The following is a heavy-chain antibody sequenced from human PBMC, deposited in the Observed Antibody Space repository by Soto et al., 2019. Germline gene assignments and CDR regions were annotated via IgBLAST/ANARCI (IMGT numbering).Heavy chain of an antibody. CDR1: GGSFSGYY. V-gene: IGHV4-34*01. D-gene: IGHD6-19*01. CDR2: INHSGST. Sequence: PSETLSLTCAVYGGSFSGYYWSWIRQPPGKGLEWIGEINHSGSTNYNPSLKSRVTISVDTSKNQFSLKLSSVTAADTAVYYCARGRVAVAGTTYNWFDPWSRGTLVTVSS. J-gene: IGHJ5*02. CDR3: ARGRVAVAGTTYNWFDP.